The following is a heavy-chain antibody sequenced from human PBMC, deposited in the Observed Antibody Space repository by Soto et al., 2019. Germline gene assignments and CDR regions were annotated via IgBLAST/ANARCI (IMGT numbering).Heavy chain of an antibody. D-gene: IGHD1-26*01. CDR2: IIPIFGTA. Sequence: QVQLVQSGAEVKKPGSSVKVSCKASGGTFSSYAISWVRQAPGQGLEWMGGIIPIFGTANYAQKFQGRVXXTADESTSTAXXEXSXXRSEDTAVYYCAREDVGATEQLPVAEVGYYYGMDVWGQGTTVTVSS. CDR1: GGTFSSYA. V-gene: IGHV1-69*12. CDR3: AREDVGATEQLPVAEVGYYYGMDV. J-gene: IGHJ6*02.